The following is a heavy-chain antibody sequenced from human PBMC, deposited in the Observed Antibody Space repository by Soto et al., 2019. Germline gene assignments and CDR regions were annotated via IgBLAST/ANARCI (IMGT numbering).Heavy chain of an antibody. D-gene: IGHD6-19*01. CDR2: FYSSGSI. CDR3: ARMYSSGSGWFHP. V-gene: IGHV4-39*07. CDR1: GDSITALGYY. J-gene: IGHJ5*02. Sequence: PSETQSLPWCVSGDSITALGYYCICIHHHPGKGLEWIGSFYSSGSIIYNPSLRSRVSISGDTSSNQFSMSLTSVTAADTARYYCARMYSSGSGWFHPWGQGPLVTVSS.